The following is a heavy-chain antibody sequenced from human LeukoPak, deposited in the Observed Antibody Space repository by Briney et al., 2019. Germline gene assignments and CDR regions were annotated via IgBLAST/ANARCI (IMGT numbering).Heavy chain of an antibody. CDR1: GYTFTSYD. Sequence: ASVKVSCKASGYTFTSYDINWVRQATGQGLEWMGWMNPNSGNTGYAQKFQGRVTITRNTSISTAYMELSSLRSEDTAVYYCARGGYYNILAGFRSRFLGFDYWGQGTLVTVSS. CDR2: MNPNSGNT. V-gene: IGHV1-8*03. CDR3: ARGGYYNILAGFRSRFLGFDY. J-gene: IGHJ4*02. D-gene: IGHD3-9*01.